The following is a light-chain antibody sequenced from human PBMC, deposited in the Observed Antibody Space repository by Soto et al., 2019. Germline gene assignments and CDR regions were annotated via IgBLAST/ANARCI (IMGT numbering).Light chain of an antibody. Sequence: EIVMSKSPATLSVSPGERATLSCRASQSVSSNLAWYQQKPGQAPRLLIYGASTRATGIPAKFSGGGSGTEFTLTISSLQSEDFAIYYCQQYKNGWTFGQGTKVDIK. CDR3: QQYKNGWT. CDR2: GAS. J-gene: IGKJ1*01. V-gene: IGKV3-15*01. CDR1: QSVSSN.